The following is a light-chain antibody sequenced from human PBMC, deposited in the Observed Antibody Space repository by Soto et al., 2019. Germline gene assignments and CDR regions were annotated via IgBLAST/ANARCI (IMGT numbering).Light chain of an antibody. CDR3: QKYNNWPPT. V-gene: IGKV3-15*01. CDR1: QSINSN. Sequence: KVMTQSPATLSVSPGERATLSCRASQSINSNLAWYQQKPGQAPRLFIYGASTRATCIPARFSGSGSGTEFTLTISSLQSEDFAVYYCQKYNNWPPTFGQGTKVEIK. J-gene: IGKJ1*01. CDR2: GAS.